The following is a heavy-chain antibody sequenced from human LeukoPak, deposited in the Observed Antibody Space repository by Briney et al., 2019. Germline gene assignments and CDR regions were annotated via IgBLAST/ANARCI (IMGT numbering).Heavy chain of an antibody. Sequence: GGSLRLSCAASGFTLSNYWIHWVRQAPGKGLVWVSRINTDGSSTNYADSVRGRFTVSRDNAKNTLYLQMNSLRVEDTAVYYCARVIGWDEPFDLWGHRTLVTVSS. CDR3: ARVIGWDEPFDL. J-gene: IGHJ3*01. CDR1: GFTLSNYW. CDR2: INTDGSST. D-gene: IGHD1-26*01. V-gene: IGHV3-74*01.